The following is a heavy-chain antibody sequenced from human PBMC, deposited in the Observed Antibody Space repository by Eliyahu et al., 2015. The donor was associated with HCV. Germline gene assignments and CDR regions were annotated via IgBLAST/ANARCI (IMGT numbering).Heavy chain of an antibody. CDR3: ARDWFYYDILTANYYYYMDV. J-gene: IGHJ6*03. Sequence: EVQLVESGGGLVQPGGSLRLSCAASGFTVSSNYMXWVRQXPGKGLEWVSVIYSGGSAYYADSVKGRFTISRDNSKNTLYLQMNSLRAEDTAVYYCARDWFYYDILTANYYYYMDVWGKGTTVTVSS. D-gene: IGHD3-9*01. CDR1: GFTVSSNY. V-gene: IGHV3-66*01. CDR2: IYSGGSA.